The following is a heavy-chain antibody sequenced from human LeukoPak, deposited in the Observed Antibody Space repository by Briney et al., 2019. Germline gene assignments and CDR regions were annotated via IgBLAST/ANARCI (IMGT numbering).Heavy chain of an antibody. D-gene: IGHD3-22*01. Sequence: GGSLRLSCAASGFTFSSYWMTWVRQAPGKGLEWVANIKQDGSKKNYVDSVKGRFTISRDNAKNSLYLQMNSLRAEDTAVYYCATPLDYYDSSGYHQGGNWGQGTLVTVSS. CDR1: GFTFSSYW. V-gene: IGHV3-7*03. J-gene: IGHJ4*02. CDR2: IKQDGSKK. CDR3: ATPLDYYDSSGYHQGGN.